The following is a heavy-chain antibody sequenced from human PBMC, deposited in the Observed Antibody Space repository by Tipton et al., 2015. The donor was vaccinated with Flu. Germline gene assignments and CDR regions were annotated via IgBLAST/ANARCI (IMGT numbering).Heavy chain of an antibody. CDR1: GASISTSVYY. J-gene: IGHJ6*02. V-gene: IGHV4-61*08. CDR2: IYYSGST. CDR3: AREGGGIWPGELRYGMDV. D-gene: IGHD6-13*01. Sequence: TLSLTCTVSGASISTSVYYWGWIRQPPGKGLEWIGYIYYSGSTNYNPSLKSRVTISVDTSKNQFSLKLSSVTAADTAVYYCAREGGGIWPGELRYGMDVWGQGTTVTVSS.